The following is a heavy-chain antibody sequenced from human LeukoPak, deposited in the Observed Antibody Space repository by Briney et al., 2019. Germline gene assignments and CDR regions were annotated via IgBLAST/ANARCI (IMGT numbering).Heavy chain of an antibody. Sequence: GASVKVSCKASGYTFTGYYMHWVRQAPGQGLEWMGWINPSGGSTSYAQKFQGRVTMTRDTSTSTVYMELSSLRSEDTAVYYCASPSSSWPIPYYYGMDVWGQGTTVTVSS. CDR3: ASPSSSWPIPYYYGMDV. V-gene: IGHV1-46*01. J-gene: IGHJ6*02. CDR2: INPSGGST. CDR1: GYTFTGYY. D-gene: IGHD6-13*01.